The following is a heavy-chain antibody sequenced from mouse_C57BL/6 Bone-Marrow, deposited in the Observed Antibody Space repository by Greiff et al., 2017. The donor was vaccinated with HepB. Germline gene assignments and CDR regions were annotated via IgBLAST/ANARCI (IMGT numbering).Heavy chain of an antibody. CDR1: GYTFTNYW. Sequence: VQLVESGAELVRPGTSVKMSCKASGYTFTNYWIGWAKQRPGHGLEWIGDIYPGGGYTNYNEKFKGKATLTADKSSSTAYMQFSSLTSEDSAIYYCARWDLRWGYFDYWGQGTTLTVSS. D-gene: IGHD2-12*01. CDR2: IYPGGGYT. CDR3: ARWDLRWGYFDY. V-gene: IGHV1-63*01. J-gene: IGHJ2*01.